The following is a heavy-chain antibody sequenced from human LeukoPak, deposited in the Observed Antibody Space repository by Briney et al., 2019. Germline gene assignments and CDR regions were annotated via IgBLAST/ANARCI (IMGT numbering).Heavy chain of an antibody. J-gene: IGHJ4*02. V-gene: IGHV4-59*08. CDR3: ARGGDFWSGYYNYYFDY. Sequence: PSETLSLTCTVSGGSISSYYWSWIRQPPGKGLEWIGYIYYSGSTNYNPSLKSRVTISVDTSQNQFSLKLSSVTAADTAVYYCARGGDFWSGYYNYYFDYWGQGTLVTVSS. D-gene: IGHD3-3*01. CDR1: GGSISSYY. CDR2: IYYSGST.